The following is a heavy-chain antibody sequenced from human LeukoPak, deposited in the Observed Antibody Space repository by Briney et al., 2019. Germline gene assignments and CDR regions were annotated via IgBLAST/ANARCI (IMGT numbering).Heavy chain of an antibody. CDR3: AKDGQIRGAIPHYFES. J-gene: IGHJ4*02. D-gene: IGHD3-10*01. Sequence: PGGSLRLSCAASGFTFSNYGMSWVRQAPGRGLEWVSSVSASGRRTYYAGSMRGRFTISSDSSNNTLYLQMASLRAEDTAAYYCAKDGQIRGAIPHYFESWGQGTLVTVSS. CDR2: VSASGRRT. CDR1: GFTFSNYG. V-gene: IGHV3-23*01.